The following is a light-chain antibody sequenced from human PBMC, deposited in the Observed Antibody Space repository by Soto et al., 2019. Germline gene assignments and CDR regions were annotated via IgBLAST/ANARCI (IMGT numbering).Light chain of an antibody. J-gene: IGLJ1*01. CDR2: EVT. CDR1: SSDVGGYNY. CDR3: SSYTTSRTLV. V-gene: IGLV2-14*01. Sequence: QSALTQPASVSGSPGQSITISCTGTSSDVGGYNYVSWYQQHPGKVPKLMIYEVTYRPSGVSTRFSGSVSGNTASLTISGLQAEDEADNYCSSYTTSRTLVFGTGTKLTVL.